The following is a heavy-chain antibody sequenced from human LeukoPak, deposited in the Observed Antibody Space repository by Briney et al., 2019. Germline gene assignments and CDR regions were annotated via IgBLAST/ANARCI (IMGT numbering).Heavy chain of an antibody. V-gene: IGHV4-39*01. J-gene: IGHJ4*02. CDR3: ARRHRTGAFDY. D-gene: IGHD7-27*01. CDR2: IYYSGSS. Sequence: PSETLSLTCTVSGGSISSSTHYWGWIRQPPGKGLEWIGSIYYSGSSYYNPSLKSRVTLSVDTSKNQFSLKLISVTAADTAVYYCARRHRTGAFDYWGQGTPVTVSS. CDR1: GGSISSSTHY.